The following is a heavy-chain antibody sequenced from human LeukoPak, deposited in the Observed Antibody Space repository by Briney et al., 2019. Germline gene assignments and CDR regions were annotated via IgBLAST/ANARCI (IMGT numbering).Heavy chain of an antibody. Sequence: ASVTVSCKASVGTFSSYAISWVRQAPGQGREWMGGITPLFGTANSAQKLPGRVTITADESTSTADLALSSLRSEDTAVYYCARERGIVAVPAAIFAPTWGARGTFDYWGQGTLVTVSS. J-gene: IGHJ4*02. V-gene: IGHV1-69*13. D-gene: IGHD2-2*01. CDR2: ITPLFGTA. CDR1: VGTFSSYA. CDR3: ARERGIVAVPAAIFAPTWGARGTFDY.